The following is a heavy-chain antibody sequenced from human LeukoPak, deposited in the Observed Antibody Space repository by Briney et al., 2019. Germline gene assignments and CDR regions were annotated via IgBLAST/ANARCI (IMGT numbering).Heavy chain of an antibody. CDR2: INPNSGGT. V-gene: IGHV1-2*02. J-gene: IGHJ6*03. D-gene: IGHD2-2*01. CDR3: VRDRSMDCSSTSCYYYYYMDV. CDR1: GYTFTGYY. Sequence: ASVKVSCKASGYTFTGYYMHWVRQAPGQGLEWMGWINPNSGGTNYAQKFQGRVTMTRDTSISTAYMEPSRLGSDDTAVYYCVRDRSMDCSSTSCYYYYYMDVWGKGTTVTVSS.